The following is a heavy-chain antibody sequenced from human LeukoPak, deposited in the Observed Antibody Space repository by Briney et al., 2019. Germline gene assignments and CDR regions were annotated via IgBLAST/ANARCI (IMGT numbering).Heavy chain of an antibody. D-gene: IGHD3-22*01. CDR3: ARVLLSSGYST. CDR2: IYYSGFT. Sequence: SETLSLTCTVSGGSISSYYYNWIRQPPGKGLEWIGYIYYSGFTNYNPSLKSRVTMSVDTSKNQFSLKLTSVTAADTAVYYCARVLLSSGYSTWGQGTLVTVSS. CDR1: GGSISSYY. V-gene: IGHV4-59*01. J-gene: IGHJ5*02.